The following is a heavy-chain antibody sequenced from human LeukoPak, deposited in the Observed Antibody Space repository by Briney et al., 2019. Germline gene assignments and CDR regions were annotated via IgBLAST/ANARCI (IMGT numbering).Heavy chain of an antibody. CDR2: IYYSGST. Sequence: SETLSLTCTVSGGSISSSSYYWGWIRQPPGKGLEWIGSIYYSGSTYYNPSLKSRVTISVDTSKNQFSLKLSSVTAADTAVYYCASHDYDFWSGAHADYWGQGTLVTVSS. D-gene: IGHD3-3*01. CDR3: ASHDYDFWSGAHADY. J-gene: IGHJ4*02. CDR1: GGSISSSSYY. V-gene: IGHV4-39*01.